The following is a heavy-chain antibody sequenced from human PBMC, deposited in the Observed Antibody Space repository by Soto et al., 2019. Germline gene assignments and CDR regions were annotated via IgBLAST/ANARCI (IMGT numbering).Heavy chain of an antibody. V-gene: IGHV4-34*01. CDR1: GGSFSGYY. CDR2: INHSGST. CDR3: ARDEGIAAAGTYYYYGMDV. D-gene: IGHD6-13*01. Sequence: SETMSLTCAVYGGSFSGYYWSWIRQPPGKGLEWIGEINHSGSTNYNPSLKSRVTISVDTSKNQFSLKLSSVTAADTAVYYCARDEGIAAAGTYYYYGMDVWGQGTTVTVPS. J-gene: IGHJ6*02.